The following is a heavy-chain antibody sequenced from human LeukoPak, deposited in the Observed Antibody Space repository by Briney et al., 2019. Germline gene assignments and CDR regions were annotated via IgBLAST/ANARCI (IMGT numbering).Heavy chain of an antibody. J-gene: IGHJ4*02. D-gene: IGHD2-2*01. CDR3: ARGVDPVPAANDY. Sequence: ASVKVSCKASGYTFTSNYIHWVRQAPGQGLEWMGMIYPRDGSTSYAQKFQGRVTVTRDTSTSTVHMELSGLRSEDTAVYYCARGVDPVPAANDYWGQGTLVTVSS. V-gene: IGHV1-46*01. CDR2: IYPRDGST. CDR1: GYTFTSNY.